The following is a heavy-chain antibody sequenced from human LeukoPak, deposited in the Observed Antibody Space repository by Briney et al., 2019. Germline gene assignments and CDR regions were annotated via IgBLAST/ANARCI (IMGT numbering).Heavy chain of an antibody. CDR2: VSANNGET. J-gene: IGHJ5*02. CDR3: ARASTRAAATGYDP. Sequence: GASVKVSCRASGYIFTNYGITWVRQAPGQGLEWMSWVSANNGETNFAQKFQGRVTMTTDSSTSTAYMELRSLTSDDTAVYYCARASTRAAATGYDPWGQGAPVTVSS. D-gene: IGHD6-13*01. V-gene: IGHV1-18*01. CDR1: GYIFTNYG.